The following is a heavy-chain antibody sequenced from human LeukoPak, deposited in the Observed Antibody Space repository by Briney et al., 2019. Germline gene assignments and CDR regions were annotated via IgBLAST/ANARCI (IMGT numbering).Heavy chain of an antibody. J-gene: IGHJ6*02. CDR1: GFTFSSYW. D-gene: IGHD3-10*01. V-gene: IGHV3-7*01. Sequence: PGGSLRLSCAASGFTFSSYWMSWVRQAPGKGLEWVANIKQDGSEKYYVDSVKGRFTISRDNAKNSLYLQMNSLRAEDTAVYYCARALEGYGSGSRLIYYYYYGMDVWGQGTTVTVSS. CDR2: IKQDGSEK. CDR3: ARALEGYGSGSRLIYYYYYGMDV.